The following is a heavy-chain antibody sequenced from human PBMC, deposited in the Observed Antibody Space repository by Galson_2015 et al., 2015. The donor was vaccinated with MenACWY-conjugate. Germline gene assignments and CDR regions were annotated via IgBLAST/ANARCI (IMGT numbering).Heavy chain of an antibody. Sequence: SVKVSCRASGYTFTSYGISWVRQAPGQGLEWMGWISAYNGNTNYAQKLQGRVTMTTDTSTSTAYMELRSLRSDDTAVYYCARVGLHHGDYVYGDYYGMDVWGQGTTVTVSS. J-gene: IGHJ6*02. CDR2: ISAYNGNT. CDR3: ARVGLHHGDYVYGDYYGMDV. V-gene: IGHV1-18*04. CDR1: GYTFTSYG. D-gene: IGHD4-17*01.